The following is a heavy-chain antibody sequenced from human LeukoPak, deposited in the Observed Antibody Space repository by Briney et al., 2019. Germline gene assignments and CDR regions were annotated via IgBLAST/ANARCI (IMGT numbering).Heavy chain of an antibody. J-gene: IGHJ4*02. V-gene: IGHV3-23*01. CDR2: ISGSGGST. Sequence: GGSLRLSCAASGFTFSSYAMSWVRQAPGKGLEWVSAISGSGGSTYYADPVRARFTISRDNSKNTVYLQMSNLRAEVTAVYYCVQGGNMAARVPVGLDQWGQGTLVTVSS. CDR3: VQGGNMAARVPVGLDQ. CDR1: GFTFSSYA. D-gene: IGHD6-6*01.